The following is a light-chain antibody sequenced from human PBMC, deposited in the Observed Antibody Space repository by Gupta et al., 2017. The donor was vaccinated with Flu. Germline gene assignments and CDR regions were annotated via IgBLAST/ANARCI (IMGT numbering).Light chain of an antibody. Sequence: NGKTSQTVLYSSNNKTYLAWYQQKPGQAPKLLIYWASTRKSGVPDRFSGSGSGTDFTLTISSLQAEDVAAYYCQQYYSTPQTFGQGTKLEIK. CDR3: QQYYSTPQT. V-gene: IGKV4-1*01. CDR1: QTVLYSSNNKTY. J-gene: IGKJ2*01. CDR2: WAS.